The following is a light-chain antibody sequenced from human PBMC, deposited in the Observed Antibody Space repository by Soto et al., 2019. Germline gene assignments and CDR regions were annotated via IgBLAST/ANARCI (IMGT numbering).Light chain of an antibody. J-gene: IGKJ1*01. CDR3: QQYFESSET. CDR1: QYISSW. V-gene: IGKV1-5*03. Sequence: IRMTQSPSTLSASVGESVTITCRASQYISSWLAWYQQKPGQAPKLLIYNASNLQSGAPSRFSGSGSGTEFTLTINSLQPDDFATYYCQQYFESSETFGQGTKVDIK. CDR2: NAS.